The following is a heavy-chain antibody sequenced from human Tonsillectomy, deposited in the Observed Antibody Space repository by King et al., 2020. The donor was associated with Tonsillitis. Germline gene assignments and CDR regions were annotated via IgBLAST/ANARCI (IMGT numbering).Heavy chain of an antibody. CDR3: ARHLWGDGPRPFDVFDI. CDR1: GYSFTSYW. D-gene: IGHD3-16*01. Sequence: VQLVESGAEVKKPGESLRISCKGSGYSFTSYWISWVRQMPGKGLEWMGRIDPSDSYTNYSPSFQGHVTISGDKSIGTAYLQWSSLKASDTAMYYCARHLWGDGPRPFDVFDIWGQGTMVTVSS. V-gene: IGHV5-10-1*03. CDR2: IDPSDSYT. J-gene: IGHJ3*02.